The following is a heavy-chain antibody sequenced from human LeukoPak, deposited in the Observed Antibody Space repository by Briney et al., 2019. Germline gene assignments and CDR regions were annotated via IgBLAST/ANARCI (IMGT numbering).Heavy chain of an antibody. V-gene: IGHV3-21*01. J-gene: IGHJ6*02. CDR3: ARDGNVLLWFGELLCGMDV. CDR1: GFTFSSYS. D-gene: IGHD3-10*01. CDR2: ISSSSSYI. Sequence: GGSLRLSCAASGFTFSSYSMNWVRQAPGKGLEWVSSISSSSSYIYYADSVKGRFTISRDNAKNSLYLQMNSLRAEDTAVYYCARDGNVLLWFGELLCGMDVWGQGTTVTVSS.